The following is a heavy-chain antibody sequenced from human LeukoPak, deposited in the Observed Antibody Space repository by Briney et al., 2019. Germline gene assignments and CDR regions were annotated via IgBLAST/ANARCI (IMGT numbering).Heavy chain of an antibody. CDR3: ARGRPHGNDY. CDR1: GFTFSSYW. CDR2: IASDGSST. Sequence: GGSLRLSCAASGFTFSSYWMNWVRQAPGKGLVWVSRIASDGSSTTYADSVKGRFSISRHNAKNTLYLQMNSLRVEDTAVYYCARGRPHGNDYWGQGTLVTVSS. J-gene: IGHJ4*02. V-gene: IGHV3-74*01. D-gene: IGHD4-23*01.